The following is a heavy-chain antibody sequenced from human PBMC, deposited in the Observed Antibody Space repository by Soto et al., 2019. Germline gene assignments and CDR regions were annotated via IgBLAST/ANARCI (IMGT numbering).Heavy chain of an antibody. CDR1: GFTFSSYG. CDR3: AKELLKFPDPMNAFDI. V-gene: IGHV3-30*18. D-gene: IGHD3-9*01. CDR2: ISYDGSNK. J-gene: IGHJ3*02. Sequence: GGSLRLSCAASGFTFSSYGMHWVRQAPGKGLEWVAVISYDGSNKYYADSVKGRFTISRDNSKNTLYLQMNSLRAEDTAVYYCAKELLKFPDPMNAFDIWGQGTMVTVSS.